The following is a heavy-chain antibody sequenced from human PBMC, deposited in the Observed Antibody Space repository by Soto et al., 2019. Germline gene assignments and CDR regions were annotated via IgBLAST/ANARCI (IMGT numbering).Heavy chain of an antibody. V-gene: IGHV1-18*01. Sequence: ASVKVSCKASGYTFTSYGISWVRQAPGQGLEWMGWISAYNGNTNYAQKLQGRVTMTTDTSTSTAYMELRSLRSDDTAVYYCASSGAHKYYYGMDVWGQGTTVTVSS. CDR1: GYTFTSYG. CDR3: ASSGAHKYYYGMDV. CDR2: ISAYNGNT. J-gene: IGHJ6*02. D-gene: IGHD2-15*01.